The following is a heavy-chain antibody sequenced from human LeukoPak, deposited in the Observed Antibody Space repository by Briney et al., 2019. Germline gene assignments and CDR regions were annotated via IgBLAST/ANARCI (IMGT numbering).Heavy chain of an antibody. J-gene: IGHJ3*02. Sequence: GGSLRLSCAASGFTFSRYWMTWVRQAPGKGLEWVANIKYDGSEQHYVDSVKGRFGISRDNAKNSLYLQMNSLRAEDTAVYYCARDWSSDWFDAFDIWGQGTMVTVSS. CDR1: GFTFSRYW. CDR2: IKYDGSEQ. D-gene: IGHD3-9*01. V-gene: IGHV3-7*04. CDR3: ARDWSSDWFDAFDI.